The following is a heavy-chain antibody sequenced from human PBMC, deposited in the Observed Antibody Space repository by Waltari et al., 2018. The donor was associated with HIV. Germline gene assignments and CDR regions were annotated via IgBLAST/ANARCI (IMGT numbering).Heavy chain of an antibody. Sequence: EVHLVESGGGLVQDGGSLRLSCAASGFTFSDFSMSWVRQAPGKGLEWVANIGQDGSETYYVDSVKGRFNVSRDNAKNSLLLQMNSLRADDTAVYFCARDLDLGRRSPSGYWGQGTLVSVSS. J-gene: IGHJ4*02. CDR2: IGQDGSET. CDR1: GFTFSDFS. D-gene: IGHD1-1*01. V-gene: IGHV3-7*01. CDR3: ARDLDLGRRSPSGY.